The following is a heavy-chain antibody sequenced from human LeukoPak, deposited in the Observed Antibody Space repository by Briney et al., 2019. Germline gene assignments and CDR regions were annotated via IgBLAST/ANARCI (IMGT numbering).Heavy chain of an antibody. V-gene: IGHV3-66*02. CDR3: ARVTKITSYGMDV. J-gene: IGHJ6*02. Sequence: GGSLRLSCAASGFTVSSNYMSWVRQAPGKGLEWVSVIYSGGRTYYADSVKGRFTISRDNSKNTLYLQMNSLRAEDTAVYYCARVTKITSYGMDVWGQGTTVTVSS. CDR2: IYSGGRT. D-gene: IGHD5-18*01. CDR1: GFTVSSNY.